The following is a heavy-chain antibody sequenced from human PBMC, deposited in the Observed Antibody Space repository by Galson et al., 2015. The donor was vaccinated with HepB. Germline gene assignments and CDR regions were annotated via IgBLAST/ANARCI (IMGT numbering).Heavy chain of an antibody. D-gene: IGHD6-19*01. V-gene: IGHV3-23*01. CDR1: GFTFSSYA. Sequence: SLRLSCAASGFTFSSYAMSWVRQAPGKGLEWVSAISGSGGSTYYADSVKGRFTISRDNSKNTLYLQMNSLRAEDTAVYYCASGTGIAVAGTDYFDYWGQGTLVTVSS. J-gene: IGHJ4*02. CDR3: ASGTGIAVAGTDYFDY. CDR2: ISGSGGST.